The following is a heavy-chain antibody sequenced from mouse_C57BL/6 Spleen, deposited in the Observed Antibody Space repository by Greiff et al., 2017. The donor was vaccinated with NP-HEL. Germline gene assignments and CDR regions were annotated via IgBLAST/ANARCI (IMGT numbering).Heavy chain of an antibody. V-gene: IGHV1-64*01. Sequence: QVQLQQSGAELVKPGASVKLSCKASGYTFTSYWMHWVKQRPGQGLEWIGMIHPNSGSTNYNEKFKSKATLTVDKSSSTAYMQLSSLTSEDSAVYYCARWSGPTGYFDYWGQGTTLTVSS. CDR3: ARWSGPTGYFDY. D-gene: IGHD1-3*01. CDR2: IHPNSGST. J-gene: IGHJ2*01. CDR1: GYTFTSYW.